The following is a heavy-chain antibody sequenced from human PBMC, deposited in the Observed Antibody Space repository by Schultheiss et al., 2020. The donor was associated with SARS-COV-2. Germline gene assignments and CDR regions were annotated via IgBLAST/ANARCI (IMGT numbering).Heavy chain of an antibody. D-gene: IGHD3-10*01. V-gene: IGHV4-34*01. CDR3: ARGAMVRGAHSDY. CDR2: INHSGST. J-gene: IGHJ4*02. CDR1: GGSFSGYY. Sequence: SQTLSLTCAVYGGSFSGYYWSWIRQPPGKGLEWIGEINHSGSTNYNPSLKSRVTISVDTSKNQFSLKLSSVTAADTAVYYCARGAMVRGAHSDYWGQGTLVTVSS.